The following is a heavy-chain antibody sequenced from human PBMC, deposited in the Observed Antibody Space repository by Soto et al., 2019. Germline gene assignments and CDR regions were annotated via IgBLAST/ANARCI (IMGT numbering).Heavy chain of an antibody. J-gene: IGHJ4*02. Sequence: EVQLLESGGGLVQPGGSLRLSCAASGFTFSSSAMNWARQAPGKGLERVSVVSGSDGTTHYADSVKGRFTVSRDDSKNTVYLQMNSLRAEDTAAYYCATGGGSSPGYWGQGALVTVSS. V-gene: IGHV3-23*01. CDR1: GFTFSSSA. CDR2: VSGSDGTT. D-gene: IGHD1-26*01. CDR3: ATGGGSSPGY.